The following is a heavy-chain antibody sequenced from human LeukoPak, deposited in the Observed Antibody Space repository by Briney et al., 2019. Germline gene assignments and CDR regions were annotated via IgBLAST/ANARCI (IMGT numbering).Heavy chain of an antibody. D-gene: IGHD3-22*01. CDR3: ARAGYSSGYSRNYYYGMDV. Sequence: GGSLRLSCAASDFTFTSSAMSWVRQAPGKGLEWVSAISASADRTYYADSVKGRFTITRDSSKNSLYLQMNSLRAEDTAVYYCARAGYSSGYSRNYYYGMDVWGQGTTVTVSS. CDR1: DFTFTSSA. V-gene: IGHV3-23*01. J-gene: IGHJ6*02. CDR2: ISASADRT.